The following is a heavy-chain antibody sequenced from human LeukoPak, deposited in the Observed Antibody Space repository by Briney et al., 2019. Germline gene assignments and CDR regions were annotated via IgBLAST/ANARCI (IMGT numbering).Heavy chain of an antibody. CDR2: TIPIFGTA. CDR3: ASAGYCSGGSCYSFDY. CDR1: GGTFSSYA. V-gene: IGHV1-69*05. J-gene: IGHJ4*02. Sequence: ASVKVSCKASGGTFSSYAISWVRQAPGQGLGWMGGTIPIFGTANYAQKFQGRVTITTDESTSTAYMELSSLRSEDTAVYYCASAGYCSGGSCYSFDYWGQGTLVTVSS. D-gene: IGHD2-15*01.